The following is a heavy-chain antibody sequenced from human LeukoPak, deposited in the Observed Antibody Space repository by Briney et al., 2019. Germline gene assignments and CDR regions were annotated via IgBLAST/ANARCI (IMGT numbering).Heavy chain of an antibody. Sequence: GRSLRLSCAASGFTFGSYGMHWVRQAPGKGLEWVAVIWYDGSNKYYADSVKGRFTISRDNSKNTLYLQMNSLRAEDTAVYYCAKGGGVVPAAPPDYWGQGTLVTVSS. V-gene: IGHV3-33*06. CDR3: AKGGGVVPAAPPDY. D-gene: IGHD2-2*01. CDR2: IWYDGSNK. CDR1: GFTFGSYG. J-gene: IGHJ4*02.